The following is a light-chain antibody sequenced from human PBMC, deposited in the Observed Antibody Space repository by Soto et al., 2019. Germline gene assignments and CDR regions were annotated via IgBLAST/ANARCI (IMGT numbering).Light chain of an antibody. V-gene: IGKV1-39*01. CDR3: QQSHSTPYT. Sequence: DIQMTQSPSSLSASFGDRVTLTCRASQSIDTYLNWYQQKPGTAPKLLMYAASTLHSGVPSRFSGNGSGTDFTLTISSLQRENFATYFCQQSHSTPYTFGQGTNLEI. CDR2: AAS. J-gene: IGKJ2*01. CDR1: QSIDTY.